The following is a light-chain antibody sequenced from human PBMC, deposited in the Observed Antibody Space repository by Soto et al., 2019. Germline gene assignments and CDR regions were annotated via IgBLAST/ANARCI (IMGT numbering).Light chain of an antibody. CDR1: QSVLYSSNNKNY. CDR2: WAS. CDR3: QQYYSTPYT. Sequence: DIVMTQSPDSLAVSLGERATINCKSSQSVLYSSNNKNYLAWYQQKPGQPPKLLIYWASTRESGVPDRFSGSGPGTDFPLTISSLQAEDAAVYYCQQYYSTPYTFGQGTKLEIK. J-gene: IGKJ2*01. V-gene: IGKV4-1*01.